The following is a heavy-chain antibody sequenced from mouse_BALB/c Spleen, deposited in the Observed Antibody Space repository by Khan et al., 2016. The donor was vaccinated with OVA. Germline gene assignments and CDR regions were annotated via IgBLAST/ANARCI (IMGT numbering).Heavy chain of an antibody. CDR1: GYSIASDYA. CDR2: ISYSGNT. J-gene: IGHJ2*01. Sequence: VQLKESGPCLVKPSQSLSLTCTVTGYSIASDYAWNWIRQFPGNKLECMGFISYSGNTNYNPSLTSRISITRDTPKHQFFLQLNSVTSEDTATYYCARVYGGNFDYWGQGTTLTVSS. D-gene: IGHD1-1*01. CDR3: ARVYGGNFDY. V-gene: IGHV3-2*02.